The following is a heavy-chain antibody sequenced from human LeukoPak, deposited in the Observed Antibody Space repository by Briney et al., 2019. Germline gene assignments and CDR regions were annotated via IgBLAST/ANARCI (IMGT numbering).Heavy chain of an antibody. Sequence: SEILSLTCTVSGGSISSYYWSWIRQPPGKGLEWIGYIYYSGSTNYNPSLKSRVTISVDTSKNQFSLKLSSVTAADTAVYYCAREVAAAGHPFFDYWGQGTLVTVSS. V-gene: IGHV4-59*01. D-gene: IGHD6-13*01. CDR3: AREVAAAGHPFFDY. CDR1: GGSISSYY. CDR2: IYYSGST. J-gene: IGHJ4*02.